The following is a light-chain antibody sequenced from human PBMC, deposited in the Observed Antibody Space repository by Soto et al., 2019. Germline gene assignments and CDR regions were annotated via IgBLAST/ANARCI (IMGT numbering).Light chain of an antibody. Sequence: DIQMTQSPSSLSASVGDRVTITCRASQSISSYLNWYQQKPGKAPKLLIYAASSLQSGVPSRFSGSGSGTDFTLTISSXQPEDFATYYCQQSYSTPSTFGQGTRLEIK. CDR3: QQSYSTPST. CDR1: QSISSY. J-gene: IGKJ5*01. CDR2: AAS. V-gene: IGKV1-39*01.